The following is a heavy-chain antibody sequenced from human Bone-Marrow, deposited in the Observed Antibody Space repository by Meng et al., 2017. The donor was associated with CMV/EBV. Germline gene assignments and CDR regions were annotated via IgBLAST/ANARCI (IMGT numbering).Heavy chain of an antibody. CDR1: GFTFTTYW. J-gene: IGHJ6*02. Sequence: GESLKISCAASGFTFTTYWIHWVRQAPGKGLEWVGFIRSKAYGGTTEYAASVKGRFTISRDDSKSIAYLQMNSLKTEDTAVYYCTRDPLRPAAGGYYYYYGMDVWGQGTTVTVSS. D-gene: IGHD2-2*01. V-gene: IGHV3-49*04. CDR2: IRSKAYGGTT. CDR3: TRDPLRPAAGGYYYYYGMDV.